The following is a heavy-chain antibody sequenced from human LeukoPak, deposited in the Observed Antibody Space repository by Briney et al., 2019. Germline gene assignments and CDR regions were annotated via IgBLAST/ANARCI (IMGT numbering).Heavy chain of an antibody. CDR1: GYIFISYG. CDR3: ARCPAQPPAGYYHIDY. J-gene: IGHJ4*02. CDR2: ISAYNGNT. V-gene: IGHV1-18*01. D-gene: IGHD3-10*01. Sequence: ASVKVSCKASGYIFISYGISWVRQAPGQGLEWMGWISAYNGNTNYAQKPQGRVTMTTDTSTSTAYMELRSLRSDDTAVYYCARCPAQPPAGYYHIDYWGQGTLVTVSS.